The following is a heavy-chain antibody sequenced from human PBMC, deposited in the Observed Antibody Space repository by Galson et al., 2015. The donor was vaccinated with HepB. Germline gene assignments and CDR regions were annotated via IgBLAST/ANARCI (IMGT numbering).Heavy chain of an antibody. J-gene: IGHJ4*02. CDR1: GFTFNTYW. CDR3: ARAAYNDFLTGDHPRAFDY. Sequence: SLRLSCAASGFTFNTYWMSWVRQAPGKGLEWVANTRQDGSEKYYLDSVKGRFTISRDNAKNSLYLQMNSLRAEDTAVYYCARAAYNDFLTGDHPRAFDYWGQGTLVTVSS. D-gene: IGHD3-9*01. CDR2: TRQDGSEK. V-gene: IGHV3-7*05.